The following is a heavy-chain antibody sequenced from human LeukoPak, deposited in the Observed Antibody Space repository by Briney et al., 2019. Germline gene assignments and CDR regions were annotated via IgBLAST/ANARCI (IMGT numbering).Heavy chain of an antibody. CDR1: GFTFSSYA. CDR3: AKGRYSGYDWVWYFDL. J-gene: IGHJ2*01. D-gene: IGHD5-12*01. V-gene: IGHV3-23*01. CDR2: IGGSGDST. Sequence: GGSLRLSCAASGFTFSSYAVSWVRQAPGKGLEWVSTIGGSGDSTYYADSVKGRFTISRDNSKNTLYLQMNSLRAEDTAVYYCAKGRYSGYDWVWYFDLWGRGTLVTVSS.